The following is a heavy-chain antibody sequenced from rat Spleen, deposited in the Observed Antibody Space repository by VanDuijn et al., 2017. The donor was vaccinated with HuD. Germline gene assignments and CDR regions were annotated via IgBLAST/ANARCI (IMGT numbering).Heavy chain of an antibody. Sequence: EVQLQESGPGLVKPSQSLSLTCSVTGYSITSNFWGWIRKFPGNKMEWMGFINYSGNTHFNPSLKSRISITRDTSKNQFFLQLNSVTPEDTATYYCARSDGTHYYLPFADWGQGTLVTVSS. CDR2: INYSGNT. CDR3: ARSDGTHYYLPFAD. J-gene: IGHJ3*01. D-gene: IGHD1-12*02. CDR1: GYSITSNF. V-gene: IGHV3-1*01.